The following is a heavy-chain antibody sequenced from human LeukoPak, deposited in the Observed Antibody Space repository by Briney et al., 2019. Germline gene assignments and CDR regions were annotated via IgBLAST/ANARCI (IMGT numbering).Heavy chain of an antibody. CDR2: IYYSGST. V-gene: IGHV4-59*01. D-gene: IGHD2-2*01. Sequence: SETLSLTCTVSGGSISSYYWSWIRQPPGKGLEWIGYIYYSGSTNYNPSLKSRVTISVDTSKNQFSPKLSSVTAADTAVYYCARGPYCSSTSCFYYYYYMDVWGKGTTVTVSS. CDR3: ARGPYCSSTSCFYYYYYMDV. J-gene: IGHJ6*03. CDR1: GGSISSYY.